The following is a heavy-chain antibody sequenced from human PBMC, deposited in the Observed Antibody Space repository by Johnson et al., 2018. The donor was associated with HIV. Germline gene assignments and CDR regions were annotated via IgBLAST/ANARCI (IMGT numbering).Heavy chain of an antibody. D-gene: IGHD2-21*02. CDR2: ISYDGSNK. J-gene: IGHJ3*02. V-gene: IGHV3-30*04. Sequence: QVQLVESGGGVVQPGRSLRLSCAASGFTFSGYAMHWVRQAPGMGLGWVALISYDGSNKYYAYSVKGRFTISRDNSKNTLYLQMNSLTPEDTAVYYCARPHIVVVTAGYAFDIWGQGTMVTVSS. CDR1: GFTFSGYA. CDR3: ARPHIVVVTAGYAFDI.